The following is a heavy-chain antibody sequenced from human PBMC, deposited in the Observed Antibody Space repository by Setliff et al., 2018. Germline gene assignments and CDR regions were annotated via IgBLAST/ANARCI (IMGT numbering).Heavy chain of an antibody. CDR3: ARLGSSSWYNDVFDF. D-gene: IGHD6-13*01. V-gene: IGHV5-51*01. CDR2: IYAGDSDT. CDR1: GYSLTSYW. Sequence: GESLKISCKGSGYSLTSYWIGWVRQVPGKGLEWMGVIYAGDSDTRYSPSFRGQVTFSADKSISTAYLQWSTLKASDTAMYYCARLGSSSWYNDVFDFWGPGTMVTVSS. J-gene: IGHJ3*01.